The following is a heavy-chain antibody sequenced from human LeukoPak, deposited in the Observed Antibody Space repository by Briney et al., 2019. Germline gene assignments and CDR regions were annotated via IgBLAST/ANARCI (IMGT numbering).Heavy chain of an antibody. CDR3: ARGGHVRVYDNSYYGHY. CDR2: INPSGGRT. J-gene: IGHJ4*02. Sequence: ASVKVSCKASGYTFTSYYMYWVRQAPGQGLEWMGMINPSGGRTSYAQKFQGRVTMTRDMSTSTVYMELSSLRSEDTAVYYCARGGHVRVYDNSYYGHYWGQGTLVTVSS. D-gene: IGHD3-22*01. CDR1: GYTFTSYY. V-gene: IGHV1-46*01.